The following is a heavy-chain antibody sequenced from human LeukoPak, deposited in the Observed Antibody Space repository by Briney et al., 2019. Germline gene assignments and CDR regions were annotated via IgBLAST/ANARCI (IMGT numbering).Heavy chain of an antibody. J-gene: IGHJ1*01. CDR1: GGSISSSSYY. CDR2: IYYSGST. Sequence: SETLSLTCTVSGGSISSSSYYWGWIRQPPGKGLEWIGSIYYSGSTYYNPSLKSRVTISVDTSKNQFSLKLGSVTAADTAVYYCASYYYDSSGYYPEYFQHWGQGTLVTVSS. V-gene: IGHV4-39*01. CDR3: ASYYYDSSGYYPEYFQH. D-gene: IGHD3-22*01.